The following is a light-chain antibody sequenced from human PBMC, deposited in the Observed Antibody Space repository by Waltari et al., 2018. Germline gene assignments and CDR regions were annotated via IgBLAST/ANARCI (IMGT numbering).Light chain of an antibody. CDR1: QSVLFSTNNKNY. CDR2: WAS. Sequence: DIVMTQSPDSLAVSLGERATINCKSRQSVLFSTNNKNYLAWYQQKTGQPPKLLFYWASTRGSGVPDRFSGSGSGTDFTLTISSLQAEDVAVYYCQQYRSTLWTFGQGTRVEIK. CDR3: QQYRSTLWT. J-gene: IGKJ1*01. V-gene: IGKV4-1*01.